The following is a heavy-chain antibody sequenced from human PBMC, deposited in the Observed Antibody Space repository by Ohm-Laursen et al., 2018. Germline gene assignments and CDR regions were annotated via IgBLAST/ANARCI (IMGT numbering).Heavy chain of an antibody. D-gene: IGHD5-24*01. J-gene: IGHJ3*02. CDR3: ARGSGYMTI. CDR2: IGPVENT. Sequence: GILSLTCAASGFTFSTYDMHWVRQATGKGLEWVSTIGPVENTYYAGSVKGRFTVSRENAKNSLYLQMNSLRDGDTAVYYCARGSGYMTIWGQRTMVTVSS. V-gene: IGHV3-13*01. CDR1: GFTFSTYD.